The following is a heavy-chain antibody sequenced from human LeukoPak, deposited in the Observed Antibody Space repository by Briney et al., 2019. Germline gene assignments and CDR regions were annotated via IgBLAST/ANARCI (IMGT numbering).Heavy chain of an antibody. D-gene: IGHD3-22*01. CDR1: GGTFSSYA. Sequence: GASVKVSCKASGGTFSSYAISWVRQAPGQGLEWMGRIIPIFSTANYAQKFQGRVTITTDESTSTAYMELSSLRSEDTAVYYCARTLPRITMKEGDWFDPWGQGTLVTVSS. CDR2: IIPIFSTA. V-gene: IGHV1-69*05. J-gene: IGHJ5*02. CDR3: ARTLPRITMKEGDWFDP.